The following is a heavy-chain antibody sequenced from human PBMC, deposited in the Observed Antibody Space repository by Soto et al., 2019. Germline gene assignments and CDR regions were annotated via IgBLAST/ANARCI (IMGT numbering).Heavy chain of an antibody. Sequence: QVQLVESGGGVVQPGRSLRLSCAASGFTFSSYGMHWVRQAPGKGLEWVAVIWYDGSNKDYADSVKGRFTISRDNSKNTLYLQMNSLRAEDTAVYYCARDYSNFDYFDYWGQGTLVTVSS. D-gene: IGHD4-4*01. V-gene: IGHV3-33*01. J-gene: IGHJ4*02. CDR3: ARDYSNFDYFDY. CDR2: IWYDGSNK. CDR1: GFTFSSYG.